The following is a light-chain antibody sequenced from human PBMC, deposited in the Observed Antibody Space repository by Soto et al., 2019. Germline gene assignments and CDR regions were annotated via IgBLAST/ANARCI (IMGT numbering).Light chain of an antibody. J-gene: IGLJ1*01. CDR3: SSYTTSSTVV. V-gene: IGLV2-14*03. CDR2: EVT. CDR1: SSDVGGYNF. Sequence: QSALTQPASVFGSPGQSITISCTGTSSDVGGYNFVSWYQQLPGIAPKLMIYEVTSRPSGVSNRFSGSKSGNTASLTISGLQPEDEADYYCSSYTTSSTVVFGTGTKLTVL.